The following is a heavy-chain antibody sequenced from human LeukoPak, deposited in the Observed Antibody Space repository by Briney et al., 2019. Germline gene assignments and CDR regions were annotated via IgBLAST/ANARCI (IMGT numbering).Heavy chain of an antibody. V-gene: IGHV3-11*04. D-gene: IGHD2-21*01. CDR3: ATWYSESTQEHNL. CDR2: ISSSGSTI. J-gene: IGHJ4*02. Sequence: PGGSLRLSCAASGFNFNTAWMSWVRQAPGKGLEWVSYISSSGSTIYYADSVKGRFTISRDNAKNSLYLQMNSLRAEDTAVYYCATWYSESTQEHNLWGQGIRVTVSS. CDR1: GFNFNTAW.